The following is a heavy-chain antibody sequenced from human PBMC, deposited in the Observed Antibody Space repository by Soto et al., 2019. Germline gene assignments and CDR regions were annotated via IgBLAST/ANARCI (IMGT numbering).Heavy chain of an antibody. Sequence: ASVKVSCNASGYTFTSYAMHWVRQAPGQRLEWMGWINAGNGNTKYSQKFQGRVTITRDTSASTAYMELSSLRSEDTAVYYGARTSTLVGATPPLDYWGQGTLVTVSS. D-gene: IGHD1-26*01. CDR1: GYTFTSYA. J-gene: IGHJ4*02. CDR3: ARTSTLVGATPPLDY. V-gene: IGHV1-3*01. CDR2: INAGNGNT.